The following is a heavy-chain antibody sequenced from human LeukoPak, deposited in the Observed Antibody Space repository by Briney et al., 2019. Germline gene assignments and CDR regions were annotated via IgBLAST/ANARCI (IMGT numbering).Heavy chain of an antibody. D-gene: IGHD3-3*01. CDR3: ARDRSDFWSGYYTPLSDY. Sequence: GGSLRLSCAASGFTFSNYGMNWVRQAPGKGLEWVSAISGSGHNTYYADSVKGRFTISRDNSKNTLYLQMNSLRAEDTAVYYCARDRSDFWSGYYTPLSDYWGQGTLVTVSS. CDR2: ISGSGHNT. V-gene: IGHV3-23*01. J-gene: IGHJ4*02. CDR1: GFTFSNYG.